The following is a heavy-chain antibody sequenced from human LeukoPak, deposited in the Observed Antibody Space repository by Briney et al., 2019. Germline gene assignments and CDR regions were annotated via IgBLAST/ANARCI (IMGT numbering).Heavy chain of an antibody. V-gene: IGHV3-30*09. CDR2: ISYDANDK. D-gene: IGHD4-17*01. Sequence: GRSLRLSCAASGFAFSTYAMHWVRQAPGKGLEWVAIISYDANDKYYGDSVKGRFAISRDNSRNTPYLQMNSLRPEDAGVYYCAKDLSAGTVNPFFDSWGQGALVSVSP. CDR1: GFAFSTYA. CDR3: AKDLSAGTVNPFFDS. J-gene: IGHJ4*02.